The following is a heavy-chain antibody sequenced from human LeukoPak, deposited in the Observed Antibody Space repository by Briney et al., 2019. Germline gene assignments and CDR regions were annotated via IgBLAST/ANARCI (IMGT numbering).Heavy chain of an antibody. Sequence: GESLKISCKGSGYSFTTYWIGWVRQMPGKGLEWMGIIYPGDSDTRYSTSFQGQVTISADKSISTAYLQWSSLKASDSAMYYCARRYCSGDSCLDFWGQGTLVTVSS. CDR2: IYPGDSDT. CDR1: GYSFTTYW. CDR3: ARRYCSGDSCLDF. D-gene: IGHD2-15*01. V-gene: IGHV5-51*01. J-gene: IGHJ4*02.